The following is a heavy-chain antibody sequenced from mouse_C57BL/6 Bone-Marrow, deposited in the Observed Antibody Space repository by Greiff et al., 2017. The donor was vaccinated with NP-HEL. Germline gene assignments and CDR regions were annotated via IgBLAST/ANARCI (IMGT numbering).Heavy chain of an antibody. V-gene: IGHV1-5*01. CDR2: IYPGNSDT. D-gene: IGHD2-4*01. J-gene: IGHJ2*01. CDR1: GYTFTSYW. CDR3: TGGYDYDRAYYFDY. Sequence: VHVKQSGTVLARPGASVKMSCKTSGYTFTSYWMHWVKQRPGQGLEWIGAIYPGNSDTSYNQKFKGKAKLTAVTSASTAYMELSSLTNEDSAVYYCTGGYDYDRAYYFDYWGQGTTLTVSS.